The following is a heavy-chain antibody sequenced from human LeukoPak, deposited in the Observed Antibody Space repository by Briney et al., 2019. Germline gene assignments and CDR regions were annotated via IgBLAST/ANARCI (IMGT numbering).Heavy chain of an antibody. Sequence: SETLSLTCTISGGSISSYHWSWIRQPPGKGLEWIAYIDYSGNTNYNPSLKSRVTISVDTSKNQFSMKLSSVTTADTAVYYCGRDRRRELVHAFDIWGQGTMVTVSS. V-gene: IGHV4-59*01. D-gene: IGHD1-7*01. J-gene: IGHJ3*02. CDR3: GRDRRRELVHAFDI. CDR1: GGSISSYH. CDR2: IDYSGNT.